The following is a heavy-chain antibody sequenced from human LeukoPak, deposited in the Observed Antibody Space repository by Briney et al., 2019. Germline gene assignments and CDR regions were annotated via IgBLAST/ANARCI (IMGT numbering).Heavy chain of an antibody. CDR2: IKQDGSEK. Sequence: PGGSLRLSCAASGFSFSNYWMSWVRQAPGKGLEWVANIKQDGSEKYYVDSVKGRFTISSDNAKNSLYLQMNNLRAEDTAVYYCARAKRVDCSSTSCRYFDYWGQGTLVTVSS. D-gene: IGHD2-2*01. V-gene: IGHV3-7*03. CDR1: GFSFSNYW. CDR3: ARAKRVDCSSTSCRYFDY. J-gene: IGHJ4*02.